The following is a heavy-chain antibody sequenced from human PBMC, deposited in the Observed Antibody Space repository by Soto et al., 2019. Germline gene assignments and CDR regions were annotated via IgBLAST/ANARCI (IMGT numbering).Heavy chain of an antibody. J-gene: IGHJ4*02. CDR2: IGFNGIKK. D-gene: IGHD3-10*01. Sequence: QVQLVESGGGVVQPGGSLSLSCAASGFTFSGHGMHWVRQAPGKGLEWVTFIGFNGIKKDYIDSVKGRFTVSRDNSRNTLSLQMNSLRVEDTAVYFCARFTGTGSDTQDRLDYWGQGILFTVSS. CDR1: GFTFSGHG. CDR3: ARFTGTGSDTQDRLDY. V-gene: IGHV3-30*19.